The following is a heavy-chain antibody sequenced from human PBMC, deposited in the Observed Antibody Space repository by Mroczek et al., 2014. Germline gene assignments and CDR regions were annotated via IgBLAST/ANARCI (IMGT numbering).Heavy chain of an antibody. D-gene: IGHD3-3*01. J-gene: IGHJ6*03. V-gene: IGHV4-31*03. Sequence: QVQLQESGPGLVKPSQTLSLTCTVSGGSISSGGYYWSWIRQHPGKGLEWIGYIYYSGSTYYNPSLKSRVTISVDTSKNQFSLKLSSVTAADTAVYYCARDGGVFGVVQSSADYYYYMDVWGKGTTVTVSS. CDR1: GGSISSGGYY. CDR2: IYYSGST. CDR3: ARDGGVFGVVQSSADYYYYMDV.